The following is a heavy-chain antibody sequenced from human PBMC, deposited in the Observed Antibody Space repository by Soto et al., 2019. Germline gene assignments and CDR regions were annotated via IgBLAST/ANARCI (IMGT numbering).Heavy chain of an antibody. J-gene: IGHJ6*02. CDR2: INPNSGGT. Sequence: ASVKVSCKASGYTFTGYYMHWVRQAPGQGLEWMGWINPNSGGTNYAQKFQGRVTMTRDTSISTAYMELSRLRSDATAVYYYSRAVIAPAGRYYYYYGMDVWGQGTTVTVSS. D-gene: IGHD6-13*01. CDR3: SRAVIAPAGRYYYYYGMDV. V-gene: IGHV1-2*02. CDR1: GYTFTGYY.